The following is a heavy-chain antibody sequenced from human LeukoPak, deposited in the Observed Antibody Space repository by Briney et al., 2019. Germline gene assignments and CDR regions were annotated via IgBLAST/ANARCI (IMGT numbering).Heavy chain of an antibody. CDR1: GFTFSSYS. D-gene: IGHD2/OR15-2a*01. V-gene: IGHV3-48*01. J-gene: IGHJ6*04. Sequence: GGSLRLSCAASGFTFSSYSMNWVRQAPGKGLEWVSYISSSSSTIYYADSVKGRFTISRDNAKNSLYLQMNSLRAEDTAVYYCARDRNYYGPDVWGKGTTVTVSS. CDR3: ARDRNYYGPDV. CDR2: ISSSSSTI.